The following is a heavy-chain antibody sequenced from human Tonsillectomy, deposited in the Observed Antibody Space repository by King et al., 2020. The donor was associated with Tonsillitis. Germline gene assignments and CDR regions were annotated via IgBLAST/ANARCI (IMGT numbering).Heavy chain of an antibody. Sequence: WNWIRQSPSRGLEWLGRTYYRSKWYNDYAVSVKSRITISPDTSKNQFSLQLNSVPPEDTSVYYCAREWLGQWLALPFDYWGQGTLVTVSS. J-gene: IGHJ4*02. CDR2: TYYRSKWYN. V-gene: IGHV6-1*01. CDR3: AREWLGQWLALPFDY. D-gene: IGHD6-19*01.